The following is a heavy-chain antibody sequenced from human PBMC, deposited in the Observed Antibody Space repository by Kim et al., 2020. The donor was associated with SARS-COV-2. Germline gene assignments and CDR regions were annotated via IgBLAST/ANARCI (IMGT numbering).Heavy chain of an antibody. J-gene: IGHJ4*02. CDR2: IYYSGST. CDR3: ARVSVSGSYKFDY. CDR1: GGSISSSSYY. V-gene: IGHV4-39*01. D-gene: IGHD1-26*01. Sequence: SETLSLTCTVSGGSISSSSYYWGWIRQPPGKGLEWIGSIYYSGSTYYNPSLKSRVTISVDTSKNQFSLKLSSVTAADTAVYYCARVSVSGSYKFDYWGQGTLVTVSS.